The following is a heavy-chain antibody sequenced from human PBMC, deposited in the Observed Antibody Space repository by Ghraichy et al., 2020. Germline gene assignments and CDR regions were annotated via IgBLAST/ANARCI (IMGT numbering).Heavy chain of an antibody. CDR3: ARDSFYDSSGYFEDYFDS. J-gene: IGHJ4*02. CDR2: RHYSRST. CDR1: GGSISNYY. Sequence: SETLSLTCTVSGGSISNYYWSWIRQPPGKGLEWIGYRHYSRSTNYNPSLKSRVTISVDTSKNEVSLKMTYVTAADTAVYYCARDSFYDSSGYFEDYFDSWGQGTLVTVSS. D-gene: IGHD3-22*01. V-gene: IGHV4-59*01.